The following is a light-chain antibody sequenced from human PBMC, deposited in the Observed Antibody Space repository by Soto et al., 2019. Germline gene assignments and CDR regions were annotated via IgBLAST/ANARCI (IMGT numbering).Light chain of an antibody. J-gene: IGKJ4*01. CDR2: PAS. CDR1: QDISRA. Sequence: IQLTQSPSSLSSTVGDRVTITCRASQDISRALAWYQQKPGKAPNLLISPASNLQSEVPSRFSGSGSGTDFTLTINGLQPEDFATYWCQQLYGYPLTFGGGSKVEIK. CDR3: QQLYGYPLT. V-gene: IGKV1-9*01.